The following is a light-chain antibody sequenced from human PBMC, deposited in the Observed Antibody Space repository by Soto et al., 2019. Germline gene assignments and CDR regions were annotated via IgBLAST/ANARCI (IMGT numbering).Light chain of an antibody. CDR2: DDD. Sequence: QSVLTQPPSVSAAPGQKANISCSGSSSNIGGNSVSLYQQLPGTAPKLLIYDDDKRPSGIPDRFSGSKSGTSATLGITGFQTGDEADYYCGSWDSSLSAYVFATGTKVTVL. CDR1: SSNIGGNS. J-gene: IGLJ1*01. CDR3: GSWDSSLSAYV. V-gene: IGLV1-51*01.